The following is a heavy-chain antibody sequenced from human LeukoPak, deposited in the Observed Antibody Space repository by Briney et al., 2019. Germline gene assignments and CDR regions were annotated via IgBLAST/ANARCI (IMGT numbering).Heavy chain of an antibody. J-gene: IGHJ4*02. CDR1: GFTFDDYA. D-gene: IGHD1-26*01. CDR2: ISWDGGST. Sequence: GGSLRLSCAASGFTFDDYAMHWVRQAQGKGLEWVSLISWDGGSTYYADSVKGRFTISRDNSKNSLYLQMNSLRAEDTALYYSAKDRRGSDSGSYGDYFDYWGQGTLVTVSS. V-gene: IGHV3-43D*03. CDR3: AKDRRGSDSGSYGDYFDY.